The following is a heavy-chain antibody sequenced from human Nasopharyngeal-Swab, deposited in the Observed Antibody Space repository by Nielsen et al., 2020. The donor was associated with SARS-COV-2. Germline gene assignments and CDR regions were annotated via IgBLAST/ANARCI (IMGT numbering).Heavy chain of an antibody. V-gene: IGHV3-11*01. CDR1: GFSFSDYY. J-gene: IGHJ5*02. CDR3: AREYSSGWYGRWFDP. CDR2: ITSGGSII. Sequence: GESLKISCAASGFSFSDYYMSWIRQAPGKGLECVSYITSGGSIIYTADSVKGRFTISRDNAKTSLYLLMNSLRAEDTAVYYCAREYSSGWYGRWFDPWGQGTLVTVSS. D-gene: IGHD6-19*01.